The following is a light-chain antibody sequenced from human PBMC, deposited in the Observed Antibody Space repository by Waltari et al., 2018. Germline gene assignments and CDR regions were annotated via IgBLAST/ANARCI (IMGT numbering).Light chain of an antibody. Sequence: EIVLTQSPRTLPSLPGERATLSCSASQSDGSNYLAWYQQEPGQAPRLLIYGASSRATGLPDRFSGSGSGTDFTLTISRLEPEDFAVYYCQQYGSSPRTFGQGTKVEIK. J-gene: IGKJ1*01. CDR2: GAS. CDR3: QQYGSSPRT. CDR1: QSDGSNY. V-gene: IGKV3-20*01.